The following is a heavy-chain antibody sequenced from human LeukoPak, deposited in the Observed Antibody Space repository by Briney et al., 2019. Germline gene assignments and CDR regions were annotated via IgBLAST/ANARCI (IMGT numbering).Heavy chain of an antibody. CDR1: GGSFSGYY. D-gene: IGHD3-16*01. CDR3: ARGGGYYYMDV. CDR2: INPSGST. V-gene: IGHV4-34*01. J-gene: IGHJ6*03. Sequence: PSQTLSLTCAVYGGSFSGYYWSWIRQPPGKGLEWIGEINPSGSTNYNPSLKSRVTISVDTSKNQFSLKLSSVTAADTAVYYCARGGGYYYMDVWDKGTTVTVCS.